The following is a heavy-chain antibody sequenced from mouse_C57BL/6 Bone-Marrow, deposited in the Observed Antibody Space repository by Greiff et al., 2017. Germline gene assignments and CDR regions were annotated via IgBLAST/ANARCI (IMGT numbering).Heavy chain of an antibody. J-gene: IGHJ2*01. CDR3: TTWGDYGCDY. D-gene: IGHD2-4*01. CDR1: GFNIKDDY. V-gene: IGHV14-4*01. CDR2: IYPENGDT. Sequence: VQLQQSGAELVRPGASVKLSCTASGFNIKDDYMHWVKQRPEQGLEWIGWIYPENGDTEYASKFQGKATITADTSSNTAYLQLSSLTSEDTAVYYCTTWGDYGCDYWGQGTTLTVSS.